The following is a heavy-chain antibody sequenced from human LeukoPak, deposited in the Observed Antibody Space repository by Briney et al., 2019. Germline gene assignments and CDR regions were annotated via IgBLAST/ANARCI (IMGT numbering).Heavy chain of an antibody. CDR2: ISGSGGST. CDR1: GFTFSSYA. Sequence: GGSLRLSCAASGFTFSSYAMSWVRQAPGKGLEWVSAISGSGGSTYYADSVKGRFTISRDNSKNTLYLQMNSLRAEDTAVYYCARAQLKYSSGWYYGAFDIWGQGTMVTVSS. J-gene: IGHJ3*02. CDR3: ARAQLKYSSGWYYGAFDI. D-gene: IGHD6-19*01. V-gene: IGHV3-23*01.